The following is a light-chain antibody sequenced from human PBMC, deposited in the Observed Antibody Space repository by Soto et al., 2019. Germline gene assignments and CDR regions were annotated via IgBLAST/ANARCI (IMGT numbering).Light chain of an antibody. CDR1: RSDVGGYNY. J-gene: IGLJ3*02. V-gene: IGLV2-14*01. CDR3: SSHRSSSTNWV. Sequence: QSVLTQPASVSGSPGQSITISCTGTRSDVGGYNYVSWYQQHPGKAPKLMIYEVSYRPSGVSDRFSGSKSGNTASLTISGLQAEDEADYFCSSHRSSSTNWVFGGGTKLTVL. CDR2: EVS.